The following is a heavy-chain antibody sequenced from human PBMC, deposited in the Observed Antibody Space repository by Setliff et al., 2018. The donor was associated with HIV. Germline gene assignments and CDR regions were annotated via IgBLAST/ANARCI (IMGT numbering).Heavy chain of an antibody. J-gene: IGHJ4*02. V-gene: IGHV3-33*03. Sequence: GGSLRLSCAASGFSFSNAAMQWVRQAPGKGLEWVAAVWDDGGNKYYADSVKGRFTISRDNSKNTLYLLVHSLRVEDTAVYYCAKAGAVIIDQRLDSWGQGTLVTVSS. CDR1: GFSFSNAA. CDR3: AKAGAVIIDQRLDS. D-gene: IGHD1-26*01. CDR2: VWDDGGNK.